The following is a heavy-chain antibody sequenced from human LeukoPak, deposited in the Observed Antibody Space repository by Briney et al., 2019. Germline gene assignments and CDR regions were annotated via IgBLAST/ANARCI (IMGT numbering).Heavy chain of an antibody. V-gene: IGHV4-39*07. CDR1: GSSISSSSYY. D-gene: IGHD2-2*01. CDR2: IYYSGST. J-gene: IGHJ4*02. CDR3: ARDCSSTSCFGGIDY. Sequence: SETLSLTCTVSGSSISSSSYYWGWIRQPPGKGLEWIGSIYYSGSTYYNPSLKSRVTISVDTSKNQFSLKLSSVTAADTAVYYCARDCSSTSCFGGIDYWGQGTLVTVSS.